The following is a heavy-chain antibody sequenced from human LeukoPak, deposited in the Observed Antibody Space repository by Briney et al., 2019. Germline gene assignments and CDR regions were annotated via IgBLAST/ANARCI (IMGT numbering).Heavy chain of an antibody. CDR1: GFTFGDYA. CDR3: TRDRGAYNLYDY. D-gene: IGHD1-1*01. J-gene: IGHJ4*02. V-gene: IGHV3-49*03. CDR2: IRSKAYGETA. Sequence: GGSLRLSCTASGFTFGDYAMSWIRQAPGKGLEWVGFIRSKAYGETADYAAPVKGRFTISRDDSKAIAYLQMNSLKTEDTAVYHCTRDRGAYNLYDYWGQGTLVTVSS.